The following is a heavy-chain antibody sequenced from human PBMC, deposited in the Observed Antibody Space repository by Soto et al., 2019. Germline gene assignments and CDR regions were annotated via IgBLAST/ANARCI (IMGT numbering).Heavy chain of an antibody. CDR2: INPSGGST. D-gene: IGHD3-10*01. J-gene: IGHJ4*02. Sequence: GASVKVSCKACGYTFTSYYMHWVRQAPGQGLEWMGIINPSGGSTSYAQKFQGRVTMTRDTSTSTVYMELSSLRSEDTAVYYCARVAPTYYYGSGAWNMGYFDYWGQGTLVTVS. CDR1: GYTFTSYY. V-gene: IGHV1-46*01. CDR3: ARVAPTYYYGSGAWNMGYFDY.